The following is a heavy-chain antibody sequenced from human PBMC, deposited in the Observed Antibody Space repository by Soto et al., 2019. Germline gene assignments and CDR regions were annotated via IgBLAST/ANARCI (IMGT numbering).Heavy chain of an antibody. CDR1: GGSFSGYY. D-gene: IGHD3-3*01. J-gene: IGHJ6*02. Sequence: PSETLSVTCAVYGGSFSGYYWSWIRQPPGKGLEWIGEINHSGSTNYNPSLKSRVTISVDTSKNQFSLKLSSVTAADTAVYYCARERNYDFWSGYFGTRVYYYYGMDVWGQGTTVTVSS. V-gene: IGHV4-34*01. CDR3: ARERNYDFWSGYFGTRVYYYYGMDV. CDR2: INHSGST.